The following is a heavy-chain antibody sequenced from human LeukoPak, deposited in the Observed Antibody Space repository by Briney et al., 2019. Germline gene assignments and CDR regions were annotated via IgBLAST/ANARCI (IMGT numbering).Heavy chain of an antibody. V-gene: IGHV3-21*01. J-gene: IGHJ4*02. D-gene: IGHD5-24*01. CDR2: ISSSSSYI. CDR3: ARGDGYNEEAFDY. CDR1: GFTFSSYS. Sequence: GGSLRLSCAASGFTFSSYSMNWVRQAPGKGLEWVSSISSSSSYIYYADSVKGRFTISRDNAKNSLYLQMNSLRAEDTAVYYCARGDGYNEEAFDYWGQGTLVTVSS.